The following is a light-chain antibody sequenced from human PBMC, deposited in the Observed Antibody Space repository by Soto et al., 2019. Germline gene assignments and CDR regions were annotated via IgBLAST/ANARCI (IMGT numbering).Light chain of an antibody. CDR2: EVS. V-gene: IGLV2-23*02. Sequence: QSVLTQPASVSGSPGQSITISCTGTSSDVGSYNLVSWYQQHPGKAPKLMIYEVSKRPSGVSNRFSGSKSGNTASLTISGVQAEHEADYYGGAGTFVFGSESKGTV. CDR1: SSDVGSYNL. CDR3: GAGTFV. J-gene: IGLJ1*01.